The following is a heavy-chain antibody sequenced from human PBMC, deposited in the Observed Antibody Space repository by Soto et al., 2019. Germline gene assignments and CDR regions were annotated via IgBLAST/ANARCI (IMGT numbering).Heavy chain of an antibody. Sequence: SETRSLTCTVSGGSISSSSYYWGWIRQPPGKGPEWMGSIYYSGSTYYNPSLKSRVTISVDKSKNHFSLKLSSVTAADTAVYFSVAGTFYYYYGMDVWGQGTTVTVSS. CDR1: GGSISSSSYY. CDR3: VAGTFYYYYGMDV. J-gene: IGHJ6*02. V-gene: IGHV4-39*02. CDR2: IYYSGST. D-gene: IGHD6-19*01.